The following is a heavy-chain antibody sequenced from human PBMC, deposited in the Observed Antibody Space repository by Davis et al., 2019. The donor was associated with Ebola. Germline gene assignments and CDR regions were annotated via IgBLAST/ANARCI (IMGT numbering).Heavy chain of an antibody. CDR3: ARPAWGSSGWYFDY. CDR2: IKQDGSEK. J-gene: IGHJ4*02. V-gene: IGHV3-7*01. D-gene: IGHD6-19*01. CDR1: GFTFSSYW. Sequence: PGGSLRLSCAASGFTFSSYWMSWVRQAPGKGLEWVANIKQDGSEKYYVDSVKGRFTISRDNAKNSLYLQVNSLRAEDTAVYYCARPAWGSSGWYFDYWGQGTLVTVSS.